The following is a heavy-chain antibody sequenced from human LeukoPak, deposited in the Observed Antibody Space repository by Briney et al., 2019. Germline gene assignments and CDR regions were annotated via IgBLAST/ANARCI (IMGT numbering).Heavy chain of an antibody. D-gene: IGHD5-18*01. CDR1: GGSISSYY. J-gene: IGHJ4*02. V-gene: IGHV4-59*08. CDR2: IYYSGST. CDR3: ASLPGGYSFFDY. Sequence: PSETLSLTCTVSGGSISSYYWSWIRQPPGKGLEWIGYIYYSGSTNYNPSLKSRVTISVDTSKNQFSLKLSSVTAADTAVYYCASLPGGYSFFDYWGQGTLVTVSS.